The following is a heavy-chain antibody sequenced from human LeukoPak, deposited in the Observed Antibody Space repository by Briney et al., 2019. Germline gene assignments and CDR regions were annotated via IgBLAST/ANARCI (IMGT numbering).Heavy chain of an antibody. V-gene: IGHV3-21*01. D-gene: IGHD3-22*01. CDR3: ARGAPGDYYDSSGYFNWFDP. Sequence: GGSLRLSCAASGFTFSSYSMNWVRQAPGKGLEWVSSISSSSSYIYYADSVKGRFTISRDNAKNSLYLQMNSLRAEDTAVYYCARGAPGDYYDSSGYFNWFDPWGQGTLVTVSS. CDR1: GFTFSSYS. J-gene: IGHJ5*02. CDR2: ISSSSSYI.